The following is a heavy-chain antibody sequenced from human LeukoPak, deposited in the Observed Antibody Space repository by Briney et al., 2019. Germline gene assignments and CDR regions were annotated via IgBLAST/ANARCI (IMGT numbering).Heavy chain of an antibody. Sequence: GASVTVSCKASGYTFTSYAMNWVRQAPGQGLEWMGWINTNTGNPTYAQGFTGRFVFSLDTSVSTAYLQISSLKAEDTAVYYCARETTVAKTCWFDPWGQGTLVTVSS. V-gene: IGHV7-4-1*02. CDR2: INTNTGNP. D-gene: IGHD4-23*01. CDR1: GYTFTSYA. CDR3: ARETTVAKTCWFDP. J-gene: IGHJ5*02.